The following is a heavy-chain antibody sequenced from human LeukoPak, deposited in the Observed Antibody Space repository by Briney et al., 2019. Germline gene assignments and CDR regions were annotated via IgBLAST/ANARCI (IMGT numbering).Heavy chain of an antibody. J-gene: IGHJ4*02. CDR3: ARAYNPFAGY. Sequence: PGGSLRLSCAASGFTFSSYEMNWVRQAPGKGLEWVSYISSSGSNIYYADSVKGRFTISRDNAKNSLYLQMNSLRAEDTAVYYCARAYNPFAGYWGQGTLVTVSS. V-gene: IGHV3-48*03. D-gene: IGHD1-1*01. CDR1: GFTFSSYE. CDR2: ISSSGSNI.